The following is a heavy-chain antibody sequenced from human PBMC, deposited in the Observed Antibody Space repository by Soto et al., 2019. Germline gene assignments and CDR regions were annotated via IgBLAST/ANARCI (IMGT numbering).Heavy chain of an antibody. Sequence: QVQLVQSGAEVKKPGASVKVSCKASGYTFTSYGISWVRQAPGQGLEWMGWISAYNGNTNYAQKLQGRVTMTTDTSTSTAYMELRSLRSDDTAVYYCARDHYGSGSYYYYSYGMDVWGQGTTVTVSS. J-gene: IGHJ6*02. CDR2: ISAYNGNT. CDR1: GYTFTSYG. V-gene: IGHV1-18*01. D-gene: IGHD3-10*01. CDR3: ARDHYGSGSYYYYSYGMDV.